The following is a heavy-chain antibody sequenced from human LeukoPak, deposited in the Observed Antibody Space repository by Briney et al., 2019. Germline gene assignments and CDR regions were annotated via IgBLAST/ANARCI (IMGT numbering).Heavy chain of an antibody. D-gene: IGHD3-9*01. V-gene: IGHV3-23*01. CDR1: GFTFSSYA. CDR3: AKASYYDILTGYYYYYGMDV. CDR2: ISGSGGST. J-gene: IGHJ6*02. Sequence: PGGSLRLSCAASGFTFSSYAMSWVRQAPGKGLEWVSAISGSGGSTYYADSVKGRFTISRDNSKNTLYLQMNSLRAEDTAVYYCAKASYYDILTGYYYYYGMDVWGQGTTVTVSS.